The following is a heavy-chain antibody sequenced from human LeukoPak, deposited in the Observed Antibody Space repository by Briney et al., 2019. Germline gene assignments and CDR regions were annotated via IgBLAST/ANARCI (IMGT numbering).Heavy chain of an antibody. J-gene: IGHJ2*01. CDR1: GFTFSSYA. CDR2: ISYDGSNK. V-gene: IGHV3-30-3*01. D-gene: IGHD6-13*01. CDR3: AKDLWAAAGTEGYFDL. Sequence: GGSLRLSCAASGFTFSSYAMHWVRQAPGKGLEWVAVISYDGSNKYYADSVKGRFTISRDNSKNTLYLQMNSLRAEDTAVYYCAKDLWAAAGTEGYFDLWGRGTLVTVSS.